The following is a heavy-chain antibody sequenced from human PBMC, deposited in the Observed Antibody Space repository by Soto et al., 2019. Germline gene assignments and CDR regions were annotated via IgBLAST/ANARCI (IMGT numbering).Heavy chain of an antibody. Sequence: PGGSLSLSCAASGFTFSDYYMSWIRQAPGKGLEWVSYISSSGSTIYYADSVKGRFTISRDNAKNSLYLQMNSLRAEDTAVYYCAREDFWSAYAGMDVSGQGTTVTVSS. CDR2: ISSSGSTI. CDR1: GFTFSDYY. J-gene: IGHJ6*02. D-gene: IGHD3-3*01. V-gene: IGHV3-11*01. CDR3: AREDFWSAYAGMDV.